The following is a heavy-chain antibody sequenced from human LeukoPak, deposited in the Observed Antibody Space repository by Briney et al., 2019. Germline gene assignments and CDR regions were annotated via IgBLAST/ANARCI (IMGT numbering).Heavy chain of an antibody. J-gene: IGHJ4*02. CDR1: GGSFSGYY. Sequence: PSEPLSLTCAVYGGSFSGYYWSWIRQPPGKGLEWIGEINHSGSTNYNPSLKSRVTISVDTSKNQFSLKLSSVTAADTAVYYCARNLANQNFDYWGQGTLVTVSS. D-gene: IGHD1-14*01. V-gene: IGHV4-34*01. CDR3: ARNLANQNFDY. CDR2: INHSGST.